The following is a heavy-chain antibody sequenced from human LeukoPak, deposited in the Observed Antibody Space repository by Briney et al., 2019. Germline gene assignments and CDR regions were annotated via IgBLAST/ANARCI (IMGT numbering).Heavy chain of an antibody. D-gene: IGHD3-10*01. CDR1: GFTLSDYY. CDR3: ARAGGSGSYDYYYYGMDV. Sequence: GGSLRLPCAASGFTLSDYYMSWIRQAPGKGLEWVSYISSSGSTIYYADSVKGRFTISRGNAKNSLHLQMNSLRAEDTAVYYCARAGGSGSYDYYYYGMDVWGQGTTVTVSS. J-gene: IGHJ6*02. CDR2: ISSSGSTI. V-gene: IGHV3-11*01.